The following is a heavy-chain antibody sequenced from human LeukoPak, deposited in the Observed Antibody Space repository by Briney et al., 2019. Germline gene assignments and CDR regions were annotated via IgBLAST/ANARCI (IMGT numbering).Heavy chain of an antibody. D-gene: IGHD5-12*01. Sequence: GRSLRLSCAASGFTFSSYAMHWVRQAPGKGLEWVAVISYDGSNKYYADSVKGRFTISRDNSKNTLYLQMNSLRAEDTDVYYCARDSTISGYYYYYGMDVWGQGTTVTVSS. J-gene: IGHJ6*02. CDR3: ARDSTISGYYYYYGMDV. CDR1: GFTFSSYA. V-gene: IGHV3-30*04. CDR2: ISYDGSNK.